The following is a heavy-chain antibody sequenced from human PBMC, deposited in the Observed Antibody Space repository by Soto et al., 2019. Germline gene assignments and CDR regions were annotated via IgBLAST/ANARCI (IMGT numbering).Heavy chain of an antibody. Sequence: GASVKVSCKASGGTFSSYAISWVRQAPGQGLEWMGGIIPIFGTANYAQKFQGRVTITADESTSTAYMELSSLRSEDTAVYYCARGQTPGIAATGSDYWGQGTLVTVSS. CDR2: IIPIFGTA. CDR3: ARGQTPGIAATGSDY. CDR1: GGTFSSYA. V-gene: IGHV1-69*13. D-gene: IGHD6-13*01. J-gene: IGHJ4*02.